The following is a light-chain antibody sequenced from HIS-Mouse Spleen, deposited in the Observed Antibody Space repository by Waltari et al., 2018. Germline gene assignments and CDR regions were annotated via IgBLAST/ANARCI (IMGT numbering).Light chain of an antibody. J-gene: IGLJ3*02. CDR2: QGS. CDR1: SSDVGRYHL. CDR3: CSYAGSRV. Sequence: QSALTQPASVSGSPGQSITISCTGTSSDVGRYHLFYWYQQHPGKAPKLMIYQGSKRPSGVSNRFSGSKSGNTASLTISGLQAEDEADYYCCSYAGSRVFGGGTKLTVL. V-gene: IGLV2-23*01.